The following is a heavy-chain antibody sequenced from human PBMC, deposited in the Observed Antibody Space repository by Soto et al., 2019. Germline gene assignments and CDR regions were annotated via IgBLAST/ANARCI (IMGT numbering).Heavy chain of an antibody. V-gene: IGHV3-11*01. D-gene: IGHD1-26*01. CDR3: ARDVGGGTFDY. CDR1: GFTFSDYY. Sequence: QVQLVESGGGLVKPGGSLRLSCAAAGFTFSDYYMSWIRKAPGKGLEWVSYISRSGSTKYYADSVKGRFTITRDNAQNSLNLQMNSVGAEDTAVYYCARDVGGGTFDYWGQGTLVTVSS. CDR2: ISRSGSTK. J-gene: IGHJ4*02.